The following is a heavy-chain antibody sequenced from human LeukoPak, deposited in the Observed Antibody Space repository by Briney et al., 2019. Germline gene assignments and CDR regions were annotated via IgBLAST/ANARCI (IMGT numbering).Heavy chain of an antibody. J-gene: IGHJ3*02. V-gene: IGHV3-30*02. Sequence: GGSLRLSCAASGFTFSSYGMHWVRQAPGKGLEWVAFIRYDGSNKYYADSVKGRFTISRDNSKNTLYLQMNSLRAEDTAVYYCATSLKEGGRTVVTPLSAFDIWGQGTMVTVSS. CDR1: GFTFSSYG. CDR2: IRYDGSNK. CDR3: ATSLKEGGRTVVTPLSAFDI. D-gene: IGHD4-23*01.